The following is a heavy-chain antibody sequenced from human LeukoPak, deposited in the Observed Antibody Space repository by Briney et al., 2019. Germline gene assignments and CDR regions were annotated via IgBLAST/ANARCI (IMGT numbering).Heavy chain of an antibody. V-gene: IGHV1-46*01. CDR3: ARDNSVEDTAWWFDP. J-gene: IGHJ5*02. Sequence: ASVKVSCKASGYTFTTYYMHWVRQAPGQGLEWMGIINPSGGSTSYAQKFQGRVTMTRDMSTSTDYMELSSLRSEDTAVYYCARDNSVEDTAWWFDPWGQGTLSPSPQ. CDR2: INPSGGST. D-gene: IGHD4-23*01. CDR1: GYTFTTYY.